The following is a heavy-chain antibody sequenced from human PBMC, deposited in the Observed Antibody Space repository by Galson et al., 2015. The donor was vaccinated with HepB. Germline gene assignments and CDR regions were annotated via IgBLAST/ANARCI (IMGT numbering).Heavy chain of an antibody. J-gene: IGHJ6*02. CDR3: ARVAYDGSGLYYYYALDV. D-gene: IGHD3-22*01. Sequence: ETLSLTCAVSGGSFSGYYWSWIRQSPGKGLEWIGEVNHSGNTNYNPSLKSRVIISADTSKNQVSLKLSSVTAADTAVYYCARVAYDGSGLYYYYALDVWGQGTTVTVSS. V-gene: IGHV4-34*01. CDR2: VNHSGNT. CDR1: GGSFSGYY.